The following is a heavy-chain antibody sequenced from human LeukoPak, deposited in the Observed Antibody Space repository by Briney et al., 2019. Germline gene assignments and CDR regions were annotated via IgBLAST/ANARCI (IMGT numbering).Heavy chain of an antibody. Sequence: GGSLRLSCAASGFTFSSYSMNWVRQAPGKGLEGVSYISSSSSTIYYADSVKGRFTISRDNAKNSLYLQMNSLRAEDTAVYYCASSLYNWNYFNYWGQGTLVTVSS. CDR2: ISSSSSTI. CDR1: GFTFSSYS. D-gene: IGHD1-20*01. CDR3: ASSLYNWNYFNY. V-gene: IGHV3-48*01. J-gene: IGHJ4*02.